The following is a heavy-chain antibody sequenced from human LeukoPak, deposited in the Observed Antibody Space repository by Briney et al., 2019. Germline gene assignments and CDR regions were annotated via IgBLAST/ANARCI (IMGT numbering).Heavy chain of an antibody. J-gene: IGHJ6*03. D-gene: IGHD5-12*01. CDR1: GFTFSDYY. CDR3: ARMNSGYDFGAWVYYYYYYMDV. Sequence: PGGSLRLSCAASGFTFSDYYMSWIRQAPGKGLEWVSYISSSGSTIYYADSVKGRFTISRDNAKNSLYLQMNSLRAEDTAVYYCARMNSGYDFGAWVYYYYYYMDVWGKGTTVTISS. CDR2: ISSSGSTI. V-gene: IGHV3-11*01.